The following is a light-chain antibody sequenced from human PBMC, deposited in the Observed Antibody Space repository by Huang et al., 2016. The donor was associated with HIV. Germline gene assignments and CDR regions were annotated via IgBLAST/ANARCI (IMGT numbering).Light chain of an antibody. CDR3: QQRNNWPPWT. CDR2: DAA. CDR1: QSIGSY. Sequence: EIVLTQSPATLSLSPGERATLSCRASQSIGSYLAWYQQRHGQAPRRLSYDAAVRATGIPARFSGRGSGTDFTLTISSLEPEDFAVYYCQQRNNWPPWTFGQGTRVEIK. J-gene: IGKJ1*01. V-gene: IGKV3-11*01.